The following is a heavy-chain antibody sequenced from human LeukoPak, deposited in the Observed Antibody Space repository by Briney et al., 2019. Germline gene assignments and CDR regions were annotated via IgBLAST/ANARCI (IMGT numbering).Heavy chain of an antibody. Sequence: SETLSLTCTVSGVSISSSSYYWGWIRQPPRKGLEWIGGIYYSGSTYYNPSLKSRVTISLDTSKNQFSLKLSSVTAADTAVYYCARQGFGSSYFDYWGQGTPVTVSS. D-gene: IGHD3-16*01. J-gene: IGHJ4*02. V-gene: IGHV4-39*07. CDR1: GVSISSSSYY. CDR2: IYYSGST. CDR3: ARQGFGSSYFDY.